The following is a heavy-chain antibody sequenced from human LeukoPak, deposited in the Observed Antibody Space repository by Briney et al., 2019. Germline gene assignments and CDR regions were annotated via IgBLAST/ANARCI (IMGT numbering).Heavy chain of an antibody. CDR2: INHSGST. D-gene: IGHD1-26*01. CDR1: GGSISSGSYY. Sequence: SETLSLTCTVSGGSISSGSYYWSWIRQPAGKGLEWIGEINHSGSTNYNPSLKSRVTISVDTSKNQFSLKLSSVTAADTAVYYCARVGSGSYPSYWGQGTLVTVSS. CDR3: ARVGSGSYPSY. V-gene: IGHV4-61*10. J-gene: IGHJ4*02.